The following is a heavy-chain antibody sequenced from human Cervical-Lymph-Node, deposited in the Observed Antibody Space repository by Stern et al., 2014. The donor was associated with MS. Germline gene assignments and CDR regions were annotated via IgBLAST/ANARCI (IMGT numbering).Heavy chain of an antibody. D-gene: IGHD6-19*01. V-gene: IGHV1-69*01. CDR3: AVDQGGIAVY. J-gene: IGHJ4*02. Sequence: VQLVESGAEVKTPGSSVKVSCKASGGTFSMSTISWVRQAPGQGLEWMGWIIPMFGTSNYAQKFQGRVTTIADESTNTAYLELTRLTSEDTAVYFCAVDQGGIAVYWGQGTLVTVSS. CDR2: IIPMFGTS. CDR1: GGTFSMST.